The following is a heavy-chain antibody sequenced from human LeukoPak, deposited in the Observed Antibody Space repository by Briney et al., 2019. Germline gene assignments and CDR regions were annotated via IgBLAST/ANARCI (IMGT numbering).Heavy chain of an antibody. D-gene: IGHD2-15*01. Sequence: GGSLRLSCAASGFTFSSYAMSWVRQAPGKGLEWVSAISGSGGSTYYADSVKGRFTISRDNSKNTLYLQMNSLRAEDTAVYYCAKSDAAGVVESDYFDYWGQGTLVTVSS. J-gene: IGHJ4*02. CDR2: ISGSGGST. CDR1: GFTFSSYA. CDR3: AKSDAAGVVESDYFDY. V-gene: IGHV3-23*01.